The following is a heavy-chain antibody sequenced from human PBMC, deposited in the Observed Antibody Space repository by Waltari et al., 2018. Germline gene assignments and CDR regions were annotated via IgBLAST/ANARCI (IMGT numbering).Heavy chain of an antibody. CDR3: ARLHSGSADY. Sequence: QVQLQESGPGLVKPSKTLSLTCAVSGYSISTSYYWCWIRQPPGKGLEWIGSIYHSGSTYYNPSLKSRVTISVDTSKNQFSLKLSSVTAADTAVYYCARLHSGSADYWGQGTLVTVSS. CDR1: GYSISTSYY. CDR2: IYHSGST. J-gene: IGHJ4*02. V-gene: IGHV4-38-2*01. D-gene: IGHD3-22*01.